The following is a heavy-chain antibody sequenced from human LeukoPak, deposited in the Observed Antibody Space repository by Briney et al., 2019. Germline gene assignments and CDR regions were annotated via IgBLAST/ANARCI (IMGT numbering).Heavy chain of an antibody. J-gene: IGHJ4*02. CDR3: GRAILGGGSGDFDY. Sequence: ASVKVSCKASGYTYASYGFSWVRQAPGQGLEWMGWISGYNGNTNYAQRLQGRATMTTDTSTSTAYMELRSLRSDDTAMYYCGRAILGGGSGDFDYWGQGTLVTVSS. CDR2: ISGYNGNT. V-gene: IGHV1-18*01. CDR1: GYTYASYG. D-gene: IGHD3-10*01.